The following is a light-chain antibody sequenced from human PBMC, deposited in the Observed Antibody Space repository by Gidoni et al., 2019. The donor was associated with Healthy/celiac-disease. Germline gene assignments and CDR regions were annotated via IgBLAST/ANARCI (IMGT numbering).Light chain of an antibody. Sequence: DIQMTQSPSSLSASVGARVTITCRASQGISNSLAWYQQQPGKAPKLLLYAASRLESGVPSRFSGSGSGTDYTLTISSLQPEDFATYYCQQYYSTPYTFGQGTKLEIK. CDR3: QQYYSTPYT. V-gene: IGKV1-NL1*01. CDR2: AAS. CDR1: QGISNS. J-gene: IGKJ2*01.